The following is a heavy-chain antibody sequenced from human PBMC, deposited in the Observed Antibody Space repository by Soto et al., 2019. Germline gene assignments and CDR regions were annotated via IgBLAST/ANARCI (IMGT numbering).Heavy chain of an antibody. CDR2: ISGSGDNT. D-gene: IGHD2-21*01. V-gene: IGHV3-23*01. Sequence: PGGSLRLSCAASGFTFMAYAMSWVRQAPGKGLEWFSTISGSGDNTYYAQSVKGRFTISRDNPNNTLYMQMNSLKAEDTGIYYCAKDSGRCGGHDFNYWGHGALVTVSS. J-gene: IGHJ4*01. CDR3: AKDSGRCGGHDFNY. CDR1: GFTFMAYA.